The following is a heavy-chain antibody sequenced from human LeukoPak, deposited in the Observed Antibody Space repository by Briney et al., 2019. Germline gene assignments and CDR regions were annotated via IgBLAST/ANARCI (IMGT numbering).Heavy chain of an antibody. D-gene: IGHD3-10*01. CDR1: GFNFNAAW. CDR2: LKSKGSGGKT. J-gene: IGHJ4*02. V-gene: IGHV3-15*01. Sequence: PGGSLRLSCAASGFNFNAAWMSWVRQTPGKGLEWIGRLKSKGSGGKTDYAAPAKGRFAISRDDSKNTLYLQMNSLKIEDTAVYFCSWEMDGSFGRRLENWGQGTLVTVAS. CDR3: SWEMDGSFGRRLEN.